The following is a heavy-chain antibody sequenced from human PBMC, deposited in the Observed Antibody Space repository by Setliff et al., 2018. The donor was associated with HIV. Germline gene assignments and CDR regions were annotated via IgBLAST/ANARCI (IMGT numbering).Heavy chain of an antibody. J-gene: IGHJ6*02. CDR3: ARGRSCSSSSCYLVYYCYYGMDV. CDR1: GASISSGAYY. D-gene: IGHD2-2*01. CDR2: IYQSGSI. Sequence: SETLSLTCTVSGASISSGAYYWSWVRQPAGKGLEWIGSIYQSGSIYYNPSLQSRVTISVDSSKNQFSLNLFSVTAADTAVYYCARGRSCSSSSCYLVYYCYYGMDVWGHGSTVTVSS. V-gene: IGHV4-39*07.